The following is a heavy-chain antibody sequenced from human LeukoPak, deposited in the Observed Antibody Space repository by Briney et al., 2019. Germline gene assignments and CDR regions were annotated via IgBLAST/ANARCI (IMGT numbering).Heavy chain of an antibody. V-gene: IGHV1-2*02. CDR1: GYTFTGCY. Sequence: ASVTVSCKASGYTFTGCYMHWVRQAPGQGLEWMGWINPNSGGTNYAQKFQGRVTMTRDTSISTAYMELSRLRSDDTAVYYCVRARRLLWFGEIFDYWGQGTLVTVSS. J-gene: IGHJ4*02. CDR2: INPNSGGT. CDR3: VRARRLLWFGEIFDY. D-gene: IGHD3-10*01.